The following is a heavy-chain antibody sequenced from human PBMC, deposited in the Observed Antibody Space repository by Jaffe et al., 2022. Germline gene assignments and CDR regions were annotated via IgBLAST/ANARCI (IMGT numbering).Heavy chain of an antibody. V-gene: IGHV4-59*01. CDR2: IYYSGST. D-gene: IGHD2-15*01. CDR3: ARGYCSGGSCYPSDY. CDR1: GGSISSYY. Sequence: QVQLQESGPGLVKPSETLSLTCTVSGGSISSYYWSWIRQPPGKGLEWIGYIYYSGSTNYNPSLKSRVTISVDTSKNQFSLKLSSVTAADTAVYYCARGYCSGGSCYPSDYWGQGTLVTVSS. J-gene: IGHJ4*02.